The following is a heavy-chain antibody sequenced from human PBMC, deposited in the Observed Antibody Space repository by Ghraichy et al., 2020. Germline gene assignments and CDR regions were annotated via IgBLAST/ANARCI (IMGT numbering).Heavy chain of an antibody. CDR1: GFTFGSYA. CDR3: AKDLRYSGSWSVDY. D-gene: IGHD6-13*01. Sequence: GRSLRLSCAASGFTFGSYAMTWVRQAPGKGVEWVSTLSGSGGDTYYAASVKGRFTISRDNSKNTLYLQMNSLRAEDTAIYYCAKDLRYSGSWSVDYWGQGTLVTVSS. J-gene: IGHJ4*02. V-gene: IGHV3-23*01. CDR2: LSGSGGDT.